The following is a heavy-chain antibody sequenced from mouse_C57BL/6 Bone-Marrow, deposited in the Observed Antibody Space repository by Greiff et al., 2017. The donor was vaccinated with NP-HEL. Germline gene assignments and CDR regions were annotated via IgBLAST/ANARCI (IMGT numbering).Heavy chain of an antibody. D-gene: IGHD1-1*01. J-gene: IGHJ3*01. Sequence: QVQLQQSGAELVKPGASVKLSCKASGYTFTSYWMPWVKQRPGQGLEWIGMIHPNSGSTNYNEKFKSKATLTVDKSSSTAYMQLSSLTSEDAAVYYCARPSYGSGFAFWGQGTLVTVSA. V-gene: IGHV1-64*01. CDR3: ARPSYGSGFAF. CDR2: IHPNSGST. CDR1: GYTFTSYW.